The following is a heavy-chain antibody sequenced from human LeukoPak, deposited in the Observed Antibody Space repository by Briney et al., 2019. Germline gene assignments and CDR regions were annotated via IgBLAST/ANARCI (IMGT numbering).Heavy chain of an antibody. CDR1: GGSFSGYY. Sequence: SETLSLTCAVYGGSFSGYYWSWIRQPPGKGLEWIGEINHSGSTNYNPSLKSRVTISVDTSKNQFSLKLSSVTAADTAVYYCARMRRQWLVYRTFYYYYMDVWGKGTTVTVSS. J-gene: IGHJ6*03. CDR2: INHSGST. D-gene: IGHD6-19*01. CDR3: ARMRRQWLVYRTFYYYYMDV. V-gene: IGHV4-34*01.